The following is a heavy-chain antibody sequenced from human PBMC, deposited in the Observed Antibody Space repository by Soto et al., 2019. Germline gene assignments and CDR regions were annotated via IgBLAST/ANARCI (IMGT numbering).Heavy chain of an antibody. CDR1: GFTVSSDY. V-gene: IGHV3-66*01. J-gene: IGHJ6*02. D-gene: IGHD1-26*01. CDR3: ASDIGPYYYYAMDV. CDR2: IYSGDSA. Sequence: EVQLGETGEGMDQPGGSLRLSCAASGFTVSSDYMNWVRQAPGKGLEWVSGIYSGDSAYYADSVKGRFTISRDNSKNTLYLQLNRLRAEDTAVYYCASDIGPYYYYAMDVWGQGTTVTVSS.